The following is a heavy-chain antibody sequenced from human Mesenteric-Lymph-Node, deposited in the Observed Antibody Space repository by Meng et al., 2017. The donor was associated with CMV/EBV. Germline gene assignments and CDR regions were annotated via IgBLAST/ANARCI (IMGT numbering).Heavy chain of an antibody. V-gene: IGHV4-39*01. D-gene: IGHD3-9*01. J-gene: IGHJ4*02. Sequence: SGVSISSRDYFWGWLRQAEGKGLEWIGSIYYSGSTYYNPSLKSRVTISVDTSKNQFSLNLSSVTAADTAVYYCARHTNYDLLAGFYNWGQGNLVTVSS. CDR2: IYYSGST. CDR3: ARHTNYDLLAGFYN. CDR1: GVSISSRDYF.